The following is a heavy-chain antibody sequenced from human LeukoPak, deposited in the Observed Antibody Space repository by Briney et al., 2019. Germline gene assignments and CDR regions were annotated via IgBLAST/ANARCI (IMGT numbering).Heavy chain of an antibody. D-gene: IGHD1-26*01. CDR2: IYTSGST. V-gene: IGHV4-4*07. Sequence: PSETLSLTCTVSGGSISSYYWSWIRQSAGKGLEWIGHIYTSGSTNYNPSLKSRVTMSVDTSKDQFSLKLSSVTAADTAVYYCARNGGSGTYYDGSFDYWGQGTLVTVSS. J-gene: IGHJ4*02. CDR1: GGSISSYY. CDR3: ARNGGSGTYYDGSFDY.